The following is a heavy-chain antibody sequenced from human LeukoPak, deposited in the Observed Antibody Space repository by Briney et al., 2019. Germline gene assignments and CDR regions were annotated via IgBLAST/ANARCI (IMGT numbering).Heavy chain of an antibody. J-gene: IGHJ4*02. CDR3: ARGRYDSSGYYCISDY. CDR2: ITRSSNFK. V-gene: IGHV3-21*01. D-gene: IGHD3-22*01. CDR1: GFTFSSYS. Sequence: PGGSLRLSCAASGFTFSSYSMNWVRQAPGKGLEWVSSITRSSNFKYYADSVKGRFTISRDNAKNSLYLQMNSLRAEDTAVYYCARGRYDSSGYYCISDYWGQGTLVTVSS.